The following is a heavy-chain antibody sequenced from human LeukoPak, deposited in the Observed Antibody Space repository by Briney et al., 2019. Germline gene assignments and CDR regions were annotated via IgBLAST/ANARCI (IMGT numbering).Heavy chain of an antibody. V-gene: IGHV1-46*01. CDR1: GYTFTSYY. D-gene: IGHD1-7*01. CDR2: INPSGGST. Sequence: ASVKVSCKASGYTFTSYYMHWVRQAPGQGLEWMGIINPSGGSTSYAQKFQGRVTMTRDTSTSTVYMELSSLRSEDTAVYYCAVRKKGITGTDYYYYGMDVWGQGTTVTVSS. J-gene: IGHJ6*02. CDR3: AVRKKGITGTDYYYYGMDV.